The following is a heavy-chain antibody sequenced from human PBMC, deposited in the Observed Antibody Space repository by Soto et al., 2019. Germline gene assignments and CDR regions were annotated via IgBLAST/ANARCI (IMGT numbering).Heavy chain of an antibody. D-gene: IGHD3-22*01. V-gene: IGHV1-69*08. Sequence: QVQLVQSGAEVKKPGSSVKVSCKASGGTFSSYTISWVRQAPGQGLERMGRIIPILGIANYAQKFQGRVTITADKSTSTAYMELSSLRSEDTAVYYCARDGDYYDSSGSNWFDPWGQGTLVTVSS. CDR3: ARDGDYYDSSGSNWFDP. J-gene: IGHJ5*02. CDR2: IIPILGIA. CDR1: GGTFSSYT.